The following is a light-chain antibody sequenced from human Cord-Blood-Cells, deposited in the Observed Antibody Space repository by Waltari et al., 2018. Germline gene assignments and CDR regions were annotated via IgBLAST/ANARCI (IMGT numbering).Light chain of an antibody. V-gene: IGLV2-14*01. CDR2: DVS. CDR3: SSYTSSSTLV. Sequence: QSALTQPASVSGSPGQSITISCTGTSSDVGGYNSVSWYQQHPGKAPKPMIYDVSKRPSGVSNRFSGSKSGNTASLTISGLQAEDEADYYCSSYTSSSTLVFGGGTKLTVL. J-gene: IGLJ2*01. CDR1: SSDVGGYNS.